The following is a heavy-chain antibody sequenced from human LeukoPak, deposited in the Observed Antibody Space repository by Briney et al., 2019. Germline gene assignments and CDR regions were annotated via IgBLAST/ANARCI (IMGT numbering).Heavy chain of an antibody. V-gene: IGHV3-23*01. Sequence: GGSLRLSCAASGFTFSSYAMSWVRQAPGKGLEWVSAISGSGGSTYYADSVKGRFTISRDNSKNTLYLQMNSLRAEDTAVYYCAKKRGALVGATGIDYWGQGTLVTVSS. D-gene: IGHD1-26*01. CDR2: ISGSGGST. J-gene: IGHJ4*02. CDR3: AKKRGALVGATGIDY. CDR1: GFTFSSYA.